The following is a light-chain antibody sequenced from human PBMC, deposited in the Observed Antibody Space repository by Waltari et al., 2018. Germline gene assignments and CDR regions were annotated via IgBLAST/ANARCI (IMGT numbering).Light chain of an antibody. CDR1: RSNIGTHY. V-gene: IGLV1-47*01. Sequence: QSVLTQAPSASGTPGQRVIISCSGSRSNIGTHYVYWYQHLPGTAPKLLIYRSSQRPAVVADRFSGSKSGTSASLAISGLRSEDEAAYFCAVWDDSLSNWVFGGGTKVTVL. CDR3: AVWDDSLSNWV. J-gene: IGLJ3*02. CDR2: RSS.